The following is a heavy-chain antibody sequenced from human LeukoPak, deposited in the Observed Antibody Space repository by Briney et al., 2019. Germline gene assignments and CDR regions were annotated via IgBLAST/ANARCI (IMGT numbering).Heavy chain of an antibody. CDR2: ISGSGGST. J-gene: IGHJ3*02. D-gene: IGHD1-14*01. CDR3: ARKTGHDAFDI. Sequence: GGSLRLSCAASGFTFSSYAMSWVRQAPGKGLEWVSAISGSGGSTYYADSVKGRFTISRDNAKNSLYLQMNSLRAEDTAVYYCARKTGHDAFDIWGQGTMVTVSS. CDR1: GFTFSSYA. V-gene: IGHV3-23*01.